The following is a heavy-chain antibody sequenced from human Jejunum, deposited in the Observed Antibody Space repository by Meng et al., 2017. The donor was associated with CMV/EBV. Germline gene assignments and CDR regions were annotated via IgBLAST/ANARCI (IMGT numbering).Heavy chain of an antibody. CDR1: SYA. Sequence: SYAMHGVRQAPGKGLEWVAVISFDGSNKYYADSVQGGLTISRDNSKNTLSLQMNSLRVEDTAVYYCVREAYYYDTSGYPRGNYFDYWGQGTLVTVSS. D-gene: IGHD3-22*01. CDR2: ISFDGSNK. V-gene: IGHV3-30-3*01. J-gene: IGHJ4*02. CDR3: VREAYYYDTSGYPRGNYFDY.